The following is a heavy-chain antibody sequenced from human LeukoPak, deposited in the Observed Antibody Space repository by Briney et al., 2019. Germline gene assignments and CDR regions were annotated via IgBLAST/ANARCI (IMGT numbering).Heavy chain of an antibody. CDR1: GFTFSSYA. D-gene: IGHD1-26*01. CDR2: ISGSGGST. J-gene: IGHJ4*02. V-gene: IGHV3-23*01. CDR3: AKDIVGARVDFDY. Sequence: PGRSLRLSCAASGFTFSSYAISWVRQAPGKGLEWVSAISGSGGSTYYADSVKGRFTISRDNSKNTPYLQMNSLRDEDTAVYYCAKDIVGARVDFDYWGQGTLVTVSS.